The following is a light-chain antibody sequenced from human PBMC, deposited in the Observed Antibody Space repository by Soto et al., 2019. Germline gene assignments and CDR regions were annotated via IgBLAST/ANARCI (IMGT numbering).Light chain of an antibody. CDR2: DVN. V-gene: IGLV2-14*03. CDR1: SSDIGAYNF. J-gene: IGLJ2*01. CDR3: TSWTTSTTMI. Sequence: QSALTQPAPVSGSPGQSITISCTGTSSDIGAYNFVSWYQQHPGKAPKLMLYDVNIRPSGVSNRFSGSKSGNTASLTISGLQAEDEADYYCTSWTTSTTMIFGGGTKLTV.